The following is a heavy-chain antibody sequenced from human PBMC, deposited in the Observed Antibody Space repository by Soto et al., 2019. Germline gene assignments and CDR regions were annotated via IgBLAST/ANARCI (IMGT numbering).Heavy chain of an antibody. D-gene: IGHD3-22*01. Sequence: GAPVKVSCKASGYTFTGYYMHWVRQAPGQGLEWMGWINPDSGGTNYAQKFQGRVTITRDTSTSTAYMELSRLRSDDTAMYYCAKNLLVTTPDGFDIWGQGTMVTVSS. CDR2: INPDSGGT. CDR1: GYTFTGYY. CDR3: AKNLLVTTPDGFDI. J-gene: IGHJ3*02. V-gene: IGHV1-2*02.